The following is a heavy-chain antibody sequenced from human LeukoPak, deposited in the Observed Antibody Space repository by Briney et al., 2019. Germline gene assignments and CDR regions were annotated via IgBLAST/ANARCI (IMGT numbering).Heavy chain of an antibody. D-gene: IGHD2-2*01. CDR3: ARGARVRYCSSTSCYGPPYYGMDV. J-gene: IGHJ6*02. Sequence: ASVKVSCKASGYTFTDFYMHWVRQAPGQGLEWIGWINPNSGGTNSAQKFQGRVTMTRDRSISTAYMELSRLRSDDTAVYYCARGARVRYCSSTSCYGPPYYGMDVWGQGTTVTVSS. CDR1: GYTFTDFY. V-gene: IGHV1-2*02. CDR2: INPNSGGT.